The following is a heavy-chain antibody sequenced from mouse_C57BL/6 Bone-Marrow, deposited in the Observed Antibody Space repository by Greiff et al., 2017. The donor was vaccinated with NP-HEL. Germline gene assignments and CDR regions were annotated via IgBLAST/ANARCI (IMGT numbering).Heavy chain of an antibody. CDR2: IYPGDGDT. CDR3: ARFITTGWYFDV. V-gene: IGHV1-82*01. Sequence: VMLVESGPELVKPGASVKISCKASGYAFSSSWMNWVKQRPGKGLEWIGRIYPGDGDTNYNGKFKGKATLTADKSSSTAYMQLSSLTSEDSAVYFCARFITTGWYFDVWGTGTTVTVSS. J-gene: IGHJ1*03. CDR1: GYAFSSSW. D-gene: IGHD1-1*01.